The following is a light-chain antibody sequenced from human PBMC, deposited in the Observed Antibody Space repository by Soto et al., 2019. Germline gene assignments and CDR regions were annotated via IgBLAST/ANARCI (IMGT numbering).Light chain of an antibody. Sequence: QSALTQPASVSGSPGQSITISCTGTSSDVGIYNLVSWYQQHPGKAPKLMIYEGSKRPSGVSNRFSGSKSGNTASLTISGLQAEDEADYYCCSYAGSSTSGVNVFGTGTKVTVL. J-gene: IGLJ1*01. V-gene: IGLV2-23*01. CDR3: CSYAGSSTSGVNV. CDR1: SSDVGIYNL. CDR2: EGS.